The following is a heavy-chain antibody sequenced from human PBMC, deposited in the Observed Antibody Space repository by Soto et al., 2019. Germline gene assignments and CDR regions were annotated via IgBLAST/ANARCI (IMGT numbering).Heavy chain of an antibody. Sequence: ASVKVSCKTSVYTFTTCPMHWVRQAPGQRLEWMGWINAGNGNTKYSQKFQGRVTITRDTSASTAYMELSSLRSEDTAVYYCARGLTMVRGLILDAFDMWGQGTMVTVSS. J-gene: IGHJ3*02. V-gene: IGHV1-3*01. CDR1: VYTFTTCP. D-gene: IGHD3-10*01. CDR3: ARGLTMVRGLILDAFDM. CDR2: INAGNGNT.